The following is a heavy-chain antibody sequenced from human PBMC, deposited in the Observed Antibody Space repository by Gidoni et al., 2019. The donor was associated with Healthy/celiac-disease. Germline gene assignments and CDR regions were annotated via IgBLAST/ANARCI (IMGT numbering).Heavy chain of an antibody. J-gene: IGHJ4*02. CDR3: ARALLAVPYYDFWSGYFPSGY. D-gene: IGHD3-3*01. V-gene: IGHV3-7*01. CDR2: IKQDGSEK. Sequence: EVQLVESGGGVVQPGGSLRPSCAASGFTFSSYWMICVRQAPGKGLEWVANIKQDGSEKYYVDSVKGRFTISRDNAKNSLYLQMNSLRAEDTAVYYCARALLAVPYYDFWSGYFPSGYWGQGTLVTVSS. CDR1: GFTFSSYW.